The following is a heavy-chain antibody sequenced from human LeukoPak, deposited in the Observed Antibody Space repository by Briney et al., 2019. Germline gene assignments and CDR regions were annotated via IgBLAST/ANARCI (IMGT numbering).Heavy chain of an antibody. J-gene: IGHJ6*02. Sequence: GASLKISCKGSGSSFTSYWIGGGRQLPGKGLEWMGIIYPGDSDTRYSPSFQGQVTISADKSISTAYLQWSSLKASDTAMYYCARHLKVDTAMVTYHYYGMDVWGQGTTVTVSS. V-gene: IGHV5-51*01. CDR3: ARHLKVDTAMVTYHYYGMDV. D-gene: IGHD5-18*01. CDR1: GSSFTSYW. CDR2: IYPGDSDT.